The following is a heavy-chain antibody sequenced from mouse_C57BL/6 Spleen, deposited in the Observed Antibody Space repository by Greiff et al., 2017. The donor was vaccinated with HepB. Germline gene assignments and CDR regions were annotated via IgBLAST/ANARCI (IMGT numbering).Heavy chain of an antibody. D-gene: IGHD1-1*01. J-gene: IGHJ1*03. CDR2: ISYSGST. CDR1: GYSITSGYD. V-gene: IGHV3-1*01. Sequence: EVQLQQSGPGMVKPSQSLSLTCTVTGYSITSGYDWHWIRHFPGNKLEWMGYISYSGSTNYNPSLKSRISITHDTSKNHFFLKLNSVTTEDTATYYCAKDGSSHWYFDVWGTGTTVTVSS. CDR3: AKDGSSHWYFDV.